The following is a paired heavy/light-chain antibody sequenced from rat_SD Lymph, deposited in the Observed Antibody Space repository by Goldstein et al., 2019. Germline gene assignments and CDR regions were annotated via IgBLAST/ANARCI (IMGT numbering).Heavy chain of an antibody. CDR3: ATNSFAY. V-gene: IGHV5-62*01. CDR2: ISSSSGT. CDR1: GFTFSSYG. Sequence: VQLVESGGGLVQPGKSLKLSCSASGFTFSSYGMHWIRQAPGKGLDWVAYISSSSGTVYADAVKGRFTISRDNAKNTLYLQLNSLKSEDTAIYYCATNSFAYWGQGTLVTVSS. J-gene: IGHJ3*01.
Light chain of an antibody. J-gene: IGKJ1*01. V-gene: IGKV2S16*01. CDR1: KSLVYKDGKTY. CDR3: QQVREYPWT. CDR2: WTS. Sequence: DIVMTQGALPNPVPSGESASITCRSSKSLVYKDGKTYLNWFLQRPGQSPQLLTYWTSTRASGVSERFSGSGSGTYFTLKISRVRAEDAGVYYCQQVREYPWTFGGGTKLELK.